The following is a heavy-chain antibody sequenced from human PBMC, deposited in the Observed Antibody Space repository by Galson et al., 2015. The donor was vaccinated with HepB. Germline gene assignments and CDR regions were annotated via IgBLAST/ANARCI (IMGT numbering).Heavy chain of an antibody. CDR3: ARDSSIYGDYPRDDGPPIDY. J-gene: IGHJ4*02. CDR1: GFTFSSYG. Sequence: SLRLSCAASGFTFSSYGMHWVRQAPGKGLEWVAVIWYDGSNKYYADSVKGRFTISRDNSKNTLYLQMNSLRAEDTAVYYCARDSSIYGDYPRDDGPPIDYWGQGTLVTVSS. V-gene: IGHV3-33*01. D-gene: IGHD4-17*01. CDR2: IWYDGSNK.